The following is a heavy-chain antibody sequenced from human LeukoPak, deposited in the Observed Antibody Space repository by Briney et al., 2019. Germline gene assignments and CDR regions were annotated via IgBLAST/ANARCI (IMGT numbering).Heavy chain of an antibody. Sequence: SHTLSLTCATSGDILSSNRAACNWFRQSRSRGLEWLERTYYTSKLYNDYAGSVKNRMTVNPDTSNNQFSPRLNSVTPADTAVYYCARQGFRRFDPWGQGTLVTVSS. CDR3: ARQGFRRFDP. CDR1: GDILSSNRAA. D-gene: IGHD3-3*01. V-gene: IGHV6-1*01. CDR2: TYYTSKLYN. J-gene: IGHJ5*02.